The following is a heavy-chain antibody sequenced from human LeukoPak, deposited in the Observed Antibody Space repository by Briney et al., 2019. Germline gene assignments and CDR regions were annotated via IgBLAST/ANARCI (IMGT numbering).Heavy chain of an antibody. Sequence: ASVKVSCKASGYTLTSYGISWVRQAPGQGLEWMGWISAYNGNTNYAQKLQGRVTMTTDTSTSTAYMELRSLRSDDTAVYYCARLAVYCGGDCYSDWFDPWGQGTLVTVSS. CDR1: GYTLTSYG. CDR2: ISAYNGNT. D-gene: IGHD2-21*02. CDR3: ARLAVYCGGDCYSDWFDP. J-gene: IGHJ5*02. V-gene: IGHV1-18*01.